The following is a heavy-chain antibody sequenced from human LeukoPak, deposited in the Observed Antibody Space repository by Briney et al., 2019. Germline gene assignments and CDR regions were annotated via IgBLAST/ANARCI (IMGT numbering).Heavy chain of an antibody. D-gene: IGHD2-15*01. J-gene: IGHJ6*03. Sequence: GGSLRLSCAASGFTFSSYEMNWVRQAPGKGLEWVSAISSTGGTTYYAESVKGHFTISRDNSKNTVYLQMNSLSAEDTAVYYCAKNGDRRAYCSGGTCYPYYYYYMDVWGKGTTVTISS. CDR3: AKNGDRRAYCSGGTCYPYYYYYMDV. CDR1: GFTFSSYE. CDR2: ISSTGGTT. V-gene: IGHV3-23*01.